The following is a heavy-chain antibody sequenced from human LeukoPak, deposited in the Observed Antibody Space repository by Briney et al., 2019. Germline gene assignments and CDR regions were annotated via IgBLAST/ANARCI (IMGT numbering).Heavy chain of an antibody. Sequence: PGGSLRLSCAASGFTFSSYWMSWVRQAPGKGLEWVANIRHDRDERFYVDSVKGRFTISRDNAKNSVFLQMNSLRAEDTAVYYCARGGSRGSFDYWGQGILVTVSS. CDR3: ARGGSRGSFDY. CDR1: GFTFSSYW. J-gene: IGHJ4*02. D-gene: IGHD1-26*01. CDR2: IRHDRDER. V-gene: IGHV3-7*01.